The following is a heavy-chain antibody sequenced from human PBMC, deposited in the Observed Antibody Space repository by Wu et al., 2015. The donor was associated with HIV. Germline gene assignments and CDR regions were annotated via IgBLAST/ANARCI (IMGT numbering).Heavy chain of an antibody. CDR3: ARDSPTLVVVTALFPMGYYGMDV. Sequence: QVQLVQSGAEVKRPGASVKVSCKASGYTFTDFFIHWVRQAPGQGLEWMGWINPNSGGTNYAQKFQGRVAMTRDTSISTAYMELSRLRSDDTAVYYCARDSPTLVVVTALFPMGYYGMDVWDQGP. J-gene: IGHJ6*02. CDR2: INPNSGGT. D-gene: IGHD2-21*02. V-gene: IGHV1-2*02. CDR1: GYTFTDFF.